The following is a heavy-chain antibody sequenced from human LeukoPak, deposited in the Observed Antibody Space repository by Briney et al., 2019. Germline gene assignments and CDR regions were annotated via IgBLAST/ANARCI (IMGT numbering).Heavy chain of an antibody. D-gene: IGHD1-26*01. J-gene: IGHJ4*02. CDR2: IYSSGNT. CDR1: GFTVSSNY. V-gene: IGHV3-66*03. Sequence: GGSLRLSCAASGFTVSSNYMSWVRQAPGRGLEWVSVIYSSGNTYYADSVKGRFTISRGNSKNTLYLQMNSLRAEDTALYYCARDSGNYRYDNFDYWGQGTLVTVSS. CDR3: ARDSGNYRYDNFDY.